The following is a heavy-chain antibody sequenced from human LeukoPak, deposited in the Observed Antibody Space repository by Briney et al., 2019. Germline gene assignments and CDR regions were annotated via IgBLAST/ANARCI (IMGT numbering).Heavy chain of an antibody. V-gene: IGHV1-69*04. Sequence: SVKVSCKASGGTFSSYAISWVRQAPGQGLEWMGRIIPILGIANYAQRFQGRVTITADKSTSTAYMELSSLRSEDTAVYYCASPLSGSNAAFDIWGQGTMVTVSS. J-gene: IGHJ3*02. CDR3: ASPLSGSNAAFDI. CDR1: GGTFSSYA. CDR2: IIPILGIA. D-gene: IGHD1-26*01.